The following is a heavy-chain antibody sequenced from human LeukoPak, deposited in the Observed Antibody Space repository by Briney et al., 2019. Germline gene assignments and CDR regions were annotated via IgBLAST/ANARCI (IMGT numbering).Heavy chain of an antibody. CDR1: GFTFSSYG. Sequence: GRSLRLSCAASGFTFSSYGMHWVRQAPGKGLEWVAVISYDRSNKYYADSVKGRFTISRDNSKNTLYLQMNSLRAEDTAVYYCAKGAIRSYLHFDYWGQGTLVTVSS. CDR3: AKGAIRSYLHFDY. CDR2: ISYDRSNK. V-gene: IGHV3-30*18. J-gene: IGHJ4*02. D-gene: IGHD3-16*02.